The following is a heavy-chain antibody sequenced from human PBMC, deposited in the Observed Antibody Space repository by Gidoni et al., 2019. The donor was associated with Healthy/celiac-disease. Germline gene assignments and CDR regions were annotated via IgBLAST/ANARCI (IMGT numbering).Heavy chain of an antibody. CDR3: ARDGGSYGSGSYNAFDI. J-gene: IGHJ3*02. Sequence: QVQLVQSGAEVKKPGSSVKVSCKASGGTFSSYAISWVRQAPGQGLEWMGGIIPIFGTANYAQKFQGRVTITADESTSTAYMELSSLRSEDTAVYYCARDGGSYGSGSYNAFDIWGQGTMVTVSS. V-gene: IGHV1-69*01. CDR1: GGTFSSYA. D-gene: IGHD3-10*01. CDR2: IIPIFGTA.